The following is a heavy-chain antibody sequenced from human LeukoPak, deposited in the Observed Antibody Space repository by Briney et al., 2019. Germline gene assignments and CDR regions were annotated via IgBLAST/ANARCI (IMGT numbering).Heavy chain of an antibody. Sequence: SETLSLTCTVSGGSISSYYWSWIRQPPGKGLEWIGYIYYSGSTNYNPSLKSRVTISVDTSKNQFSLKLNSVTAADTAVYCCARDYSNYGVDYGMDVWGQGTTVTVSS. CDR1: GGSISSYY. V-gene: IGHV4-59*01. J-gene: IGHJ6*02. CDR2: IYYSGST. D-gene: IGHD4-11*01. CDR3: ARDYSNYGVDYGMDV.